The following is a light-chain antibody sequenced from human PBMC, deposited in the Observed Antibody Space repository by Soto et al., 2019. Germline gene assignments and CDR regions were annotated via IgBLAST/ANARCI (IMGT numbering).Light chain of an antibody. Sequence: CAGSSSNIETNTVSWFQQLPRTAPKLLIYSNNQRPSGVPDRFSGSKSGTSASLAISGLQSEDEADYYCAAWDDSLNGPHYVFGTGTKVTVL. CDR2: SNN. CDR3: AAWDDSLNGPHYV. V-gene: IGLV1-44*01. CDR1: SSNIETNT. J-gene: IGLJ1*01.